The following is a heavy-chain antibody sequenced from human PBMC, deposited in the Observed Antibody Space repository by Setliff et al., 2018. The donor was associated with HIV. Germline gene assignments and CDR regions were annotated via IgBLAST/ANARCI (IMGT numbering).Heavy chain of an antibody. D-gene: IGHD4-17*01. V-gene: IGHV4-39*07. CDR3: ARSALYGDNFRIFWYFDV. Sequence: SETLSLTCIASGDSIGITNYYWGWIRQPPGRGLEWVGSIYQSGRTFYNPSLSGRVTVSIATSKNQFSLKLTSVTAADTAVYYCARSALYGDNFRIFWYFDVWAAAPWSPSPQ. J-gene: IGHJ2*01. CDR2: IYQSGRT. CDR1: GDSIGITNYY.